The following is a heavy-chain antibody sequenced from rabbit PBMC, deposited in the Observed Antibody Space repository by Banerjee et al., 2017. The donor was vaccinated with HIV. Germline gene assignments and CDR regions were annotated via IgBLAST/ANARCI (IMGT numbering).Heavy chain of an antibody. CDR3: ARGVAGYGGYDGL. Sequence: QEQLKETGGGLVQPGGSLTLSYKASGFDFSSSYWICWVRQAPGKGLEWIACISAGSSGYTYYASWAKGRFTISKTSSTTVTLQMTSLTAADTATYFCARGVAGYGGYDGLWGQGTLVTVS. CDR2: ISAGSSGYT. V-gene: IGHV1S45*01. J-gene: IGHJ3*01. CDR1: GFDFSSSYW. D-gene: IGHD7-1*01.